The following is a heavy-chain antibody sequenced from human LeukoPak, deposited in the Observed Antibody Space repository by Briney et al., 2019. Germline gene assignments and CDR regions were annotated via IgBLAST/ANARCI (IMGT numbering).Heavy chain of an antibody. CDR3: ARAAIAAARIYYYMDV. Sequence: GGSLRLSCAASGFSFSTYSMNWVRQAPGKGLEWVSFISTSSSYIHNADSVKGRFTISRDNAENSLYLQMNSLRAEDTAVYYCARAAIAAARIYYYMDVWGKGTTVAVSS. D-gene: IGHD6-13*01. CDR2: ISTSSSYI. J-gene: IGHJ6*03. V-gene: IGHV3-21*01. CDR1: GFSFSTYS.